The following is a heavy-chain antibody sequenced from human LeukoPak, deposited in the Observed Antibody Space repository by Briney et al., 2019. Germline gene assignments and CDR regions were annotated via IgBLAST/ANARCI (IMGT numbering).Heavy chain of an antibody. CDR2: IYYSGST. CDR3: ARVLSTKYSSGWYAGWFDY. V-gene: IGHV4-39*07. Sequence: PSETLSLTCTVSGGSISSSSYYWGWIRQPPGKGLEWIGSIYYSGSTYYNPSLKSRVTISVDTSKNQFSLKLSSVTAADTAVYYCARVLSTKYSSGWYAGWFDYWGQGTLVTVSS. J-gene: IGHJ4*02. CDR1: GGSISSSSYY. D-gene: IGHD6-19*01.